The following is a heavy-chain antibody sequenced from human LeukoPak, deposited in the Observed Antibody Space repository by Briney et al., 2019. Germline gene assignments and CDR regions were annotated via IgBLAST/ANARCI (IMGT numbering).Heavy chain of an antibody. J-gene: IGHJ4*02. D-gene: IGHD3-10*01. CDR2: IKSKTDGGTT. V-gene: IGHV3-15*01. CDR3: TTDPGLL. Sequence: GGSLRLSCIGSGFTLGDYAMSWVRQAPGKGLEWVGRIKSKTDGGTTDYAAPVKGRFTISRDDSKNTLYLQMNSLKTEDTAVYYCTTDPGLLGGQGTLVTVSS. CDR1: GFTLGDYA.